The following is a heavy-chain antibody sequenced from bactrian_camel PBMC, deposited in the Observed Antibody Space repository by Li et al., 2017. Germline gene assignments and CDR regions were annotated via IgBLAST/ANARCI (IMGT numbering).Heavy chain of an antibody. CDR2: INNVGDI. V-gene: IGHV3S53*01. J-gene: IGHJ4*01. CDR1: QRFVLSAYC. CDR3: AATPFLANRLNPNHYNF. Sequence: HVQLVESGGGSVEAGGSLRLSCAASQRFVLSAYCMAWFRQAPGKEREGIATINNVGDITYADSVQGRFSISQDNAKTTVYLQMTSLQPEDTAMYYCAATPFLANRLNPNHYNFWGQGTQVTVS. D-gene: IGHD2*01.